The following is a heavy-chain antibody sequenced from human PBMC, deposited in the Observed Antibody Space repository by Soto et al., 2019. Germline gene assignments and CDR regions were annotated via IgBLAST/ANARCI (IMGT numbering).Heavy chain of an antibody. CDR1: GGSISSGGYS. Sequence: TSETLSLTCAVSGGSISSGGYSWSWIRQPPGKGLEWIGYIYHSGSTYYNPSLKSRVTISVDRSKNQFSLKLSSVTAADTAVYYCARGTGSSNFDYWGQGTLVTVSS. J-gene: IGHJ4*02. CDR3: ARGTGSSNFDY. V-gene: IGHV4-30-2*01. CDR2: IYHSGST. D-gene: IGHD6-13*01.